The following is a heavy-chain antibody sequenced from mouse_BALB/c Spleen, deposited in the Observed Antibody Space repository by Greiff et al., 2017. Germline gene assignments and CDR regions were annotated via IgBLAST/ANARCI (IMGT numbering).Heavy chain of an antibody. CDR3: ARRAVVLRYAMDY. CDR2: INPSTGYT. Sequence: VQLQQSGAELAKPGASVKMSCKASGYTFTSYWMHWVKQRPGQGLEWIGYINPSTGYTEYNQKFKDKATLTADKSSSTAYMQLSSLTSEDSAVYYCARRAVVLRYAMDYWGQGTSVTVSS. J-gene: IGHJ4*01. D-gene: IGHD1-1*01. CDR1: GYTFTSYW. V-gene: IGHV1-7*01.